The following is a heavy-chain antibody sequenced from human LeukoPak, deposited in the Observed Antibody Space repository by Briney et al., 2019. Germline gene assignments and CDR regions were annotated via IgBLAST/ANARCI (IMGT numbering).Heavy chain of an antibody. Sequence: GGSLRLSCAASGFTFSSYSMNWVRQAPGKGLEWVSGINWNGGSTGYADSVKGRFTISRDNAKNSLYLQMNSLRAEDTALYHCARTGYSSGWGYYYYMDVWGKGTTVTISS. J-gene: IGHJ6*03. CDR3: ARTGYSSGWGYYYYMDV. CDR2: INWNGGST. CDR1: GFTFSSYS. D-gene: IGHD6-19*01. V-gene: IGHV3-20*01.